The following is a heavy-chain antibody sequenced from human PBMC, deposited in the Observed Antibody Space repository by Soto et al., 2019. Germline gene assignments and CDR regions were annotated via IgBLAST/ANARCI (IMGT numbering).Heavy chain of an antibody. CDR1: GFMFSSYW. CDR3: ARDYRRGTYGLDV. J-gene: IGHJ6*02. CDR2: IKEDGSEK. Sequence: EVQLVESGGGLVQPGGSLRLSCGASGFMFSSYWMSWVRQAPGKGLEWVANIKEDGSEKHYVDSVKGRFTISRDDAKNSLYLQMNSPRAEDTAVHYCARDYRRGTYGLDVWGQGTTVTVSS. V-gene: IGHV3-7*04. D-gene: IGHD3-10*01.